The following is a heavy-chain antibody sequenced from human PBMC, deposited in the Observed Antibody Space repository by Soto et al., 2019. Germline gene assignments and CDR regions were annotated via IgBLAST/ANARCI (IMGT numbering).Heavy chain of an antibody. CDR1: GGTFSSYA. D-gene: IGHD2-15*01. CDR3: AREGVYCSGGSCSEHWFDP. Sequence: QVQLVQSGAEVKKPGSSVKVSCKASGGTFSSYAISWVRQAPGQGLEWMGGIIPIFDTANYAQKFQGRVTITADESTSTAYMELSSLRSEDTAVYYCAREGVYCSGGSCSEHWFDPWGQGTLVTVSS. CDR2: IIPIFDTA. J-gene: IGHJ5*02. V-gene: IGHV1-69*12.